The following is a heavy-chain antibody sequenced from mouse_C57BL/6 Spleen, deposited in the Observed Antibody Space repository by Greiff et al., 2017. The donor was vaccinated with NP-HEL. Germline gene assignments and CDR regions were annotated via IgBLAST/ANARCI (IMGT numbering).Heavy chain of an antibody. V-gene: IGHV1-18*01. CDR2: INPNNGGT. J-gene: IGHJ3*01. Sequence: EVQLQQSGPELVKPGASVKIPCKASGYTFTDYNMDWVKQSHGKSLEWIGDINPNNGGTIYNQKFKGKATLTVDKSSSTAYMELRSLTSEDTAVYYCARDEYGSSQFAYWGQGTLVTVSA. CDR1: GYTFTDYN. CDR3: ARDEYGSSQFAY. D-gene: IGHD1-1*01.